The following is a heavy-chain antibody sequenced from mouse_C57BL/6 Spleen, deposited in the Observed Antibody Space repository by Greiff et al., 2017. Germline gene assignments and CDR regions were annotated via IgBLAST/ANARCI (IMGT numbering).Heavy chain of an antibody. J-gene: IGHJ4*01. CDR3: ARSQAGYYAMDY. CDR2: INPNNGGT. Sequence: VQLQQSGPELVKPGASVKIPCKASGYTFTDYNMDWVKQSHGKSLEWIGDINPNNGGTIYNQKFKGKATLTVDKSSSTAYMELRSLTSEDTAVYYCARSQAGYYAMDYWGQGTSVTVSS. CDR1: GYTFTDYN. V-gene: IGHV1-18*01.